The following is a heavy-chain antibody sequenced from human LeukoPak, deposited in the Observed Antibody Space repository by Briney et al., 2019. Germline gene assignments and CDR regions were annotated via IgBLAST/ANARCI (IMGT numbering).Heavy chain of an antibody. Sequence: PSETLSLTCTVSGGSISSYYWSWVRQPPGKGLEWIGFIYYGGSTNYNTSLKSRVAISVDRSKNQFSLKLSSVTAADTAVYYCARDRVGGATAAFDIWGQGAMVGVSS. J-gene: IGHJ3*02. CDR3: ARDRVGGATAAFDI. CDR1: GGSISSYY. D-gene: IGHD1-26*01. CDR2: IYYGGST. V-gene: IGHV4-59*13.